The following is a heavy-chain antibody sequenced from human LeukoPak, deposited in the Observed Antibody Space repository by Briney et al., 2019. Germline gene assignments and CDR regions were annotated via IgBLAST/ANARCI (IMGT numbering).Heavy chain of an antibody. Sequence: SETLSLTCAVSGGSFSGYYWTWIRQPPGKGLEWIGEINHSGSANYNPSLMSRVTISLDTSKNHFSLNLSSVTAADTAGYYCGRGQGKVTTPGGQGTLSPSPQ. J-gene: IGHJ5*02. D-gene: IGHD4-17*01. CDR1: GGSFSGYY. CDR3: GRGQGKVTTP. V-gene: IGHV4-34*01. CDR2: INHSGSA.